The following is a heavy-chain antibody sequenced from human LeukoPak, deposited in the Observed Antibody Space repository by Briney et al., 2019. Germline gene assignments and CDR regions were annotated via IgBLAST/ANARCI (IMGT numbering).Heavy chain of an antibody. D-gene: IGHD3-3*01. CDR2: IYHSGST. V-gene: IGHV4-38-2*01. Sequence: KPSETLSLTCAVSGYSISSGYYWGWIRQPPGEGLEWIGSIYHSGSTYYNPSLKSRVTISVDTSKNQFSLKLSSVTAADTAVYYCARNNHYDFWSGFLLNWFDPWGQGTLVTVSS. CDR3: ARNNHYDFWSGFLLNWFDP. CDR1: GYSISSGYY. J-gene: IGHJ5*02.